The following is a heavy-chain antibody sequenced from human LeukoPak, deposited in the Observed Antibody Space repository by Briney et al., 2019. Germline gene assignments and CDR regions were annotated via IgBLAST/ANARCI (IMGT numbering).Heavy chain of an antibody. V-gene: IGHV3-9*01. D-gene: IGHD2-2*02. Sequence: GGSLRLSCAASGFTFSSYAMSWVRQAPGKGLEWVSGISWNSGSIGYADSVKGRLTISRDNAKNSLYLQMNSLRAEDTALYYCARAIGVTCISTSCYSFDYWGQGTLVTVSS. CDR3: ARAIGVTCISTSCYSFDY. CDR2: ISWNSGSI. J-gene: IGHJ4*02. CDR1: GFTFSSYA.